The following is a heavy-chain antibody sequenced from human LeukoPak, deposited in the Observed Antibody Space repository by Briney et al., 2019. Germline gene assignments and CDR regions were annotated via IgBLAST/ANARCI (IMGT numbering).Heavy chain of an antibody. J-gene: IGHJ4*02. Sequence: SETLSLTCAVYGGSFSGYYWSWIRQPPGKGLEWIGEINHSGSTNYNPSLKSRVTISVDTSKNQFSLKLSSVTAADTAVYYCARPATVVSAAMFYWGQGSLVTVSS. CDR1: GGSFSGYY. D-gene: IGHD2-2*01. CDR2: INHSGST. CDR3: ARPATVVSAAMFY. V-gene: IGHV4-34*01.